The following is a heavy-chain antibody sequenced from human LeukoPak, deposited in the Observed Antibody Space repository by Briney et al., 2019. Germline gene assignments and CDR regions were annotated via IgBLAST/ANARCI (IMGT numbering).Heavy chain of an antibody. V-gene: IGHV3-23*01. CDR3: AKDLHWGFDY. J-gene: IGHJ4*02. Sequence: GGSLRLSCAASGFTFSTYGMSWVRQAPGKGLEWVSAISGNGGSTYYAGSVKGRFTISRDNSKSTLSLQMNSLRAEDTAVYYCAKDLHWGFDYWGQGTLVTVSS. CDR1: GFTFSTYG. D-gene: IGHD7-27*01. CDR2: ISGNGGST.